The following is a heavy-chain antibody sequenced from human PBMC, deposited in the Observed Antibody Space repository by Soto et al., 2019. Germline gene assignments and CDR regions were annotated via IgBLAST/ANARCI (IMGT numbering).Heavy chain of an antibody. CDR1: AWSFSGYY. J-gene: IGHJ4*02. V-gene: IGHV4-34*01. CDR3: ARTYSSSWYTFGY. CDR2: INHIGSN. Sequence: QVQLQQWGAGLLKPSETLSLTCAVYAWSFSGYYLSWIRQPPRKGLEWIGEINHIGSNKYNPSLKRRVTISVDTSKILFSLKLSSVTAADTAVYYCARTYSSSWYTFGYWGQGTLVTVSS. D-gene: IGHD6-13*01.